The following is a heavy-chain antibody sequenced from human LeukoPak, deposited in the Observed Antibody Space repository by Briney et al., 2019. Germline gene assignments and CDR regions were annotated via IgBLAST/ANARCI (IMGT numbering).Heavy chain of an antibody. V-gene: IGHV3-30*03. D-gene: IGHD6-19*01. CDR2: ISYDGSNK. Sequence: GGSLSLCCAASGFSFTNYGIHWVRQAPDKGLEWVTVISYDGSNKYYADSVKGRFTISRDNSKNTLYLQMNSLRAEDTAVYYCARPYSSGWRDAFDIWGQGTMVTVSS. CDR3: ARPYSSGWRDAFDI. CDR1: GFSFTNYG. J-gene: IGHJ3*02.